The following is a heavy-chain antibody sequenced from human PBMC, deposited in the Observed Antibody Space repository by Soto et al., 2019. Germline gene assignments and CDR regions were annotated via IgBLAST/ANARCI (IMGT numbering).Heavy chain of an antibody. D-gene: IGHD3-3*01. CDR3: ARTNPFGDFWSGYYKSPYYYMDV. CDR1: GFTFSSYS. Sequence: GGSLRLSCAASGFTFSSYSMNWVRQAPGKGLEWVSYISSSSSTIYYADSVKGRFTISRDNAKNSLYLQMNSLRAEDTAVYYCARTNPFGDFWSGYYKSPYYYMDVWGKGTTVTVSS. V-gene: IGHV3-48*01. J-gene: IGHJ6*03. CDR2: ISSSSSTI.